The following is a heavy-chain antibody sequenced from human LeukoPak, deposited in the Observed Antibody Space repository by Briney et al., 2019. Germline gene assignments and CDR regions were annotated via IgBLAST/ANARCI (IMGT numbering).Heavy chain of an antibody. CDR2: IRSKAYGGTT. Sequence: PGGSLRLSCTASGFTSGDYAMSWVRQAPGKGLEWVGFIRSKAYGGTTEYAASVKGRFTISRDDSKSIAYLQMNSLKTEDTAVYYCTRPYYDSSGYYYVDDYWGQGTLVTVSS. V-gene: IGHV3-49*04. D-gene: IGHD3-22*01. J-gene: IGHJ4*02. CDR1: GFTSGDYA. CDR3: TRPYYDSSGYYYVDDY.